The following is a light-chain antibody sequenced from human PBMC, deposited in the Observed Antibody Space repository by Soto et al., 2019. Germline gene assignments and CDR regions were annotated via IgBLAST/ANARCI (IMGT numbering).Light chain of an antibody. V-gene: IGLV1-51*01. CDR2: DNN. Sequence: QCVLRQPPSVSAAPGQKVTISCSGSSSNIGNNYVSWYQQLPGTAPKLLIYDNNKRPSGIPDRFYDSKSGTSATLAITGLQTGDEADYYCGTWDSSLSAYVFGTGTKVTVL. J-gene: IGLJ1*01. CDR3: GTWDSSLSAYV. CDR1: SSNIGNNY.